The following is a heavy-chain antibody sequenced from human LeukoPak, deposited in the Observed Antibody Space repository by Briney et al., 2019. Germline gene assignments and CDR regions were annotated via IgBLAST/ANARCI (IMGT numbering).Heavy chain of an antibody. D-gene: IGHD3-9*01. Sequence: GRSLRLSCAASGFTFSSYAMHWVRQAPGKGLEWVAVIWYDGSNKYYADSVKGRFTISRDNSKNTLYLQMNSLRAEDTAVYYCARDHIERGYYDILTGYHDAFDIWGQGTMVTVSS. V-gene: IGHV3-33*08. CDR1: GFTFSSYA. J-gene: IGHJ3*02. CDR2: IWYDGSNK. CDR3: ARDHIERGYYDILTGYHDAFDI.